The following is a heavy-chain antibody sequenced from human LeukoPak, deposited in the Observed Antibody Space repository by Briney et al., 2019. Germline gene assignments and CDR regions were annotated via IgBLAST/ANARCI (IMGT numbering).Heavy chain of an antibody. CDR1: GGSISSSSYY. D-gene: IGHD4-17*01. J-gene: IGHJ4*02. V-gene: IGHV4-39*07. Sequence: SETLSLTCTVSGGSISSSSYYWGWIRQPPGKGLEWIGSIYYSGSTYYNPSLKSRVTISVDTSKNQFSLKLSSVTAADTAVYYCASADGDYNYFDYWGQGTLVTVSS. CDR3: ASADGDYNYFDY. CDR2: IYYSGST.